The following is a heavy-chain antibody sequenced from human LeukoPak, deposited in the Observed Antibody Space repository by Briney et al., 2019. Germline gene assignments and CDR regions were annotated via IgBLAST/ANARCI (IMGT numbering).Heavy chain of an antibody. V-gene: IGHV3-15*01. CDR1: GFTFINAW. J-gene: IGHJ4*02. CDR3: TTDGVGVEGATYDN. Sequence: GGSLRLSCAASGFTFINAWMAWVRKAPGRGLEWVGRIKAKAHGGTIEYAAPVKGRFTISRDDSKNTLYLQMNSLKTEDTAVYYCTTDGVGVEGATYDNWGQGTLVSVSS. D-gene: IGHD1-26*01. CDR2: IKAKAHGGTI.